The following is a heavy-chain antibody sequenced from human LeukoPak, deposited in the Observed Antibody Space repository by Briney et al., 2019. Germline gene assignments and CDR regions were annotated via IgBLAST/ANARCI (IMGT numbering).Heavy chain of an antibody. D-gene: IGHD4-17*01. CDR3: AKRLGGYGEGGLVY. CDR1: GFTFSSYA. J-gene: IGHJ4*02. CDR2: ITDSGGNT. V-gene: IGHV3-23*01. Sequence: GGSLRLSCAASGFTFSSYAMNWVRQAPGKGLEWVSTITDSGGNTWYADSVKGRFTISRDNSKNTVYLQMNSLRAEDTAVYYCAKRLGGYGEGGLVYWGQGTLVTVSS.